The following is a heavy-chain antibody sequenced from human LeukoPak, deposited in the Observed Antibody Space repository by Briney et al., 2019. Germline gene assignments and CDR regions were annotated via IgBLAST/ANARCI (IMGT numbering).Heavy chain of an antibody. CDR2: INTDGSST. D-gene: IGHD3-16*01. CDR3: ARVPPGGDYVWGSYGGYYFDY. J-gene: IGHJ4*02. CDR1: GFTFSSYW. Sequence: GGSLRLSCAASGFTFSSYWMHWVRQAPGKGLVWVSRINTDGSSTSYADSVKGRFTISRDNAKNTLYLQMNSLRAEDTAVYYCARVPPGGDYVWGSYGGYYFDYWGQGTLVTVSS. V-gene: IGHV3-74*01.